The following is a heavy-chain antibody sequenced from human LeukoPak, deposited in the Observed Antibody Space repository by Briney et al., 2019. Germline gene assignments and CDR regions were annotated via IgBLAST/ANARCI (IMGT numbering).Heavy chain of an antibody. Sequence: SQTLSLTCTVSGGSISSGDYYWNWIRQPPGKGLEWIGYIYDSGRTDFNPSLKSRVTISIDRSKNQFSLKLSSVTAADTAVYYCARDGYSSLELDAFDIWGQGTMVTVSS. V-gene: IGHV4-30-2*01. D-gene: IGHD2-15*01. J-gene: IGHJ3*02. CDR1: GGSISSGDYY. CDR3: ARDGYSSLELDAFDI. CDR2: IYDSGRT.